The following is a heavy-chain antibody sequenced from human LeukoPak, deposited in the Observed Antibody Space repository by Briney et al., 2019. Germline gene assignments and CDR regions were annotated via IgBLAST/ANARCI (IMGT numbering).Heavy chain of an antibody. CDR1: GGAFSSYA. D-gene: IGHD1-1*01. Sequence: SVKVSCKASGGAFSSYAIGWVRQAPGQGLEWMGGIIPIFGTANYAQKFQGRVTITTDESTSTAYMELSSLRSEDTAVYYCARDARGYNWNDYFDYWGQGTLVTVSS. V-gene: IGHV1-69*05. J-gene: IGHJ4*02. CDR3: ARDARGYNWNDYFDY. CDR2: IIPIFGTA.